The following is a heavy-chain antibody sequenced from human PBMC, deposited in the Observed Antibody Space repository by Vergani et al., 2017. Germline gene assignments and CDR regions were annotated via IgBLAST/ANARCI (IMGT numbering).Heavy chain of an antibody. CDR1: GFTFGDYA. CDR3: ARDWGATLDY. V-gene: IGHV3-49*04. D-gene: IGHD3-16*01. J-gene: IGHJ4*02. Sequence: EVQLVESGGGLVQPGRSLRLSCTASGFTFGDYAMSWVRQAPGKGLEWVGFIRSKAYGGTTEYAASVKGRFTISRDDSKSIAYLQMNSLKTEDTAVYYCARDWGATLDYWGQGTLVTVSS. CDR2: IRSKAYGGTT.